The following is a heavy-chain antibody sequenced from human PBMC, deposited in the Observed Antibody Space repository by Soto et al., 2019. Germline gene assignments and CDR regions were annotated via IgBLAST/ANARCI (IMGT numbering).Heavy chain of an antibody. CDR2: ISAYNGNT. D-gene: IGHD3-22*01. J-gene: IGHJ6*02. Sequence: ASVKVSCKASGYTFTSYGISWVRRAPGQGLEWMGWISAYNGNTNYAQKLQGRVTMTTDTSTSTAYMELRSLRSDDTAVYYCARGHYYDSSGSIPGAAYYYYYGMDVWGQGTTVTVSS. CDR3: ARGHYYDSSGSIPGAAYYYYYGMDV. V-gene: IGHV1-18*01. CDR1: GYTFTSYG.